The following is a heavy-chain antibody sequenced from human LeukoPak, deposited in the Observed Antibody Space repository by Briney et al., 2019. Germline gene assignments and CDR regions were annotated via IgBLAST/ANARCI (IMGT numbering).Heavy chain of an antibody. V-gene: IGHV4-4*07. J-gene: IGHJ6*02. D-gene: IGHD5-24*01. CDR2: IYSGGST. Sequence: SETLSLTCTVSGGSITGYYWTWIRQPAGKGLEWIGRIYSGGSTNYDPPLKSRVTMSVDTSKNQFSLKLSSVTAADTAVYYCATGRDADSARGYYDMDVWGQGTTVTVSS. CDR3: ATGRDADSARGYYDMDV. CDR1: GGSITGYY.